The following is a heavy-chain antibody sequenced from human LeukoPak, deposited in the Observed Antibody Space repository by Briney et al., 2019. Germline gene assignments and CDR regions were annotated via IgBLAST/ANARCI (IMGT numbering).Heavy chain of an antibody. V-gene: IGHV4-39*07. CDR3: AIAAAGTIVY. CDR1: GGSISSSSYY. D-gene: IGHD6-13*01. CDR2: IYYSGST. Sequence: SETLSLTCTVSGGSISSSSYYWGWIRQPPGKGLEWIGSIYYSGSTNYNPSLKSRVTISVDTSKNQFSLKLSSVTAADTAVYYCAIAAAGTIVYWGQGTLVTVSS. J-gene: IGHJ4*02.